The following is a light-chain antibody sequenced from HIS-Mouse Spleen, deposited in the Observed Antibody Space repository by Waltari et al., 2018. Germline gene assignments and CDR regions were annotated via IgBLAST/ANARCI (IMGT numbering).Light chain of an antibody. J-gene: IGLJ2*01. CDR3: QVWDSSSDHVV. CDR2: DES. CDR1: NIGSKS. Sequence: SYVLTQPPSVSVAPGKTARITCGGNNIGSKSVHGYQQKPGQAPVLVVYDESDRPSGIPERFSGSNSGNTATLTISRVEAGDEADYYCQVWDSSSDHVVFGGGTKLTVL. V-gene: IGLV3-21*03.